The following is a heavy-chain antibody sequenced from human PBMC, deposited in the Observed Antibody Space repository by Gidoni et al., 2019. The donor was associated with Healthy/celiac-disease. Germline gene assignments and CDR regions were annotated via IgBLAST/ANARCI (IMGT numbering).Heavy chain of an antibody. D-gene: IGHD1-26*01. J-gene: IGHJ4*02. V-gene: IGHV4-31*03. CDR2: IYYSGST. CDR3: ARVTRGSYSPDY. CDR1: GGSISSGGYY. Sequence: QVQLQESGPGLVKPSQTLSLTCTVSGGSISSGGYYWSWIRQNPGKGLEGIGYIYYSGSTYYNPSLKRRVTISVDTSKNQFSLKLSSVTAADTAVYYCARVTRGSYSPDYWGQGTLVTVSS.